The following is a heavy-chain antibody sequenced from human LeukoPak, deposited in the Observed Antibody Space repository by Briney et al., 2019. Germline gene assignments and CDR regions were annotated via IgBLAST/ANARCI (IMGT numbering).Heavy chain of an antibody. V-gene: IGHV4-34*01. D-gene: IGHD5-12*01. J-gene: IGHJ4*02. CDR1: GGSFSGYY. CDR2: INHSGST. Sequence: SETLSLTCAVYGGSFSGYYWSWIRQPPGKGLEWIGEINHSGSTNYNPSLKSRVTISVDTSKNQFSLKLSSVTAADTAVYYCARGYSGYDRIDYFDYWGQGTLVTVSS. CDR3: ARGYSGYDRIDYFDY.